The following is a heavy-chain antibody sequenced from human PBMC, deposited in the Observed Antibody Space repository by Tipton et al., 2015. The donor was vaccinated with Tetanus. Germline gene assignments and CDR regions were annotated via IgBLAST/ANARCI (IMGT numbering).Heavy chain of an antibody. D-gene: IGHD5-18*01. CDR1: GFTFSSYA. V-gene: IGHV3-23*01. J-gene: IGHJ4*02. CDR2: ISGSGGST. CDR3: VKDLGYSYGRVDY. Sequence: GSLRLSCAASGFTFSSYAMSWVRQAPGKGLEWVSAISGSGGSTYYADSVKGRFTISRDNSKNTLYLQMNSLRAEDTAVYYRVKDLGYSYGRVDYWGQGTLVTVSS.